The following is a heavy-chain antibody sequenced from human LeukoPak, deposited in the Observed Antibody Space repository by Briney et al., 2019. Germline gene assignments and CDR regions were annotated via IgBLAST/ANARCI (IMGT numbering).Heavy chain of an antibody. V-gene: IGHV3-13*01. CDR2: IGTASDT. Sequence: GGSLRLSCAASGFTFSSFDMHWVRQPTGQGLEWVSTIGTASDTCYPGSVEGRFALSRDNAKNSLYLQMNSLTAGDTAVYYCARGPPRGKYYYMDVWGKGTTVTVSS. CDR3: ARGPPRGKYYYMDV. D-gene: IGHD1-1*01. J-gene: IGHJ6*03. CDR1: GFTFSSFD.